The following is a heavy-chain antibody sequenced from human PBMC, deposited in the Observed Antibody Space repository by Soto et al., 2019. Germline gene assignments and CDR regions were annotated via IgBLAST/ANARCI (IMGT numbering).Heavy chain of an antibody. CDR1: GYSFTSYW. J-gene: IGHJ6*02. V-gene: IGHV5-10-1*01. CDR3: ASTYCSSTSCPYYYYGMDV. Sequence: GESLKISCKGSGYSFTSYWISWVRQMPGKGLEWMGRIDPSDSYTNYSPSFQGHVTISADKSISTAYLQWSSLKASDTAMYYCASTYCSSTSCPYYYYGMDVWGQGTTVT. CDR2: IDPSDSYT. D-gene: IGHD2-2*01.